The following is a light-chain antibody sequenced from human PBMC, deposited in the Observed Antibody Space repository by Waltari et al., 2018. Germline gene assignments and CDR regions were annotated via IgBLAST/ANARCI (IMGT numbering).Light chain of an antibody. CDR2: VNRDGSH. CDR1: SDHSNYA. Sequence: LALTQSPSASASLGASVTVTCTLSSDHSNYAIAWHQQQPQKGPRYVMKVNRDGSHITGAGIADRFSGSSSGAARYRTIASLQSEDEGDDYCQTWDIATVVFGGGTKLTVL. V-gene: IGLV4-69*01. CDR3: QTWDIATVV. J-gene: IGLJ2*01.